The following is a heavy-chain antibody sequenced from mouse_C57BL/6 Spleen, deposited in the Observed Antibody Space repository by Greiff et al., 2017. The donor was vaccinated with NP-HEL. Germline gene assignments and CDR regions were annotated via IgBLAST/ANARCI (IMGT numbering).Heavy chain of an antibody. J-gene: IGHJ2*01. Sequence: QVQLQQSGAELVRPGASVTLSCKASGYTFTDYEMHWVKQPPVHGLEWIGAIDPETGGTAYNQKFKGKAILTADKSSSTAYMELRSLTSEDSAVYYCTTAFSNFDYWGQGTTLTVSS. V-gene: IGHV1-15*01. CDR3: TTAFSNFDY. CDR2: IDPETGGT. CDR1: GYTFTDYE.